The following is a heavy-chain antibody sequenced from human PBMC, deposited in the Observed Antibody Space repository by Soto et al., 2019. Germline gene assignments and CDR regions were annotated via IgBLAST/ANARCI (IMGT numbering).Heavy chain of an antibody. CDR3: ARESTGYGGGFSFYGMDV. D-gene: IGHD5-12*01. CDR2: IIPMFGSP. Sequence: QVQLVQSGPEVKKPGSSVKVSCRASGGTFSDSALSWARQAPGQGLEWMGGIIPMFGSPEYAQKFLGRVTITADVSTSTAYMELRSLRVHDTAKYYCARESTGYGGGFSFYGMDVWGQGTTVTVPS. CDR1: GGTFSDSA. V-gene: IGHV1-69*01. J-gene: IGHJ6*02.